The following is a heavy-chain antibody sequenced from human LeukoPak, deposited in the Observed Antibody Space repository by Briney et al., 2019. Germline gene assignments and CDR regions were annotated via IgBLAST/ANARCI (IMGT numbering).Heavy chain of an antibody. D-gene: IGHD5-18*01. V-gene: IGHV3-21*04. J-gene: IGHJ4*02. CDR3: AKDVDTAMVRLYFDY. Sequence: GGSLRLSCAASGFTFSSYSMNWVRQAPGKGLEWVSSISSSSSYIYYADSVKGRFTISRDNAKNSLYLQMNSLRAEDTALYYCAKDVDTAMVRLYFDYWGQGTLVTVSS. CDR1: GFTFSSYS. CDR2: ISSSSSYI.